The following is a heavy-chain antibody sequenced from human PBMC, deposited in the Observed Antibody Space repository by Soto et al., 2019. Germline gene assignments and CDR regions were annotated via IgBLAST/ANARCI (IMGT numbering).Heavy chain of an antibody. Sequence: PGGSLRLSCAASGFTFSSYAMHWVRQAPGKGLEYVSAISSNGGSTYYADSVKGRFTISRDNSKNTLYLQMGSLRAEDMAVYYCARGGYCSSTSCGHNYYYYGMDVWGQGTTVTV. CDR1: GFTFSSYA. CDR2: ISSNGGST. D-gene: IGHD2-2*01. J-gene: IGHJ6*02. CDR3: ARGGYCSSTSCGHNYYYYGMDV. V-gene: IGHV3-64*02.